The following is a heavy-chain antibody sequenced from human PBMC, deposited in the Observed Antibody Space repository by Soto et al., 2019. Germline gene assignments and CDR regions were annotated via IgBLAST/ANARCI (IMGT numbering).Heavy chain of an antibody. V-gene: IGHV4-59*07. CDR3: ARQYSSERFDY. CDR2: VSYSGST. CDR1: GGSINYYY. D-gene: IGHD2-21*01. J-gene: IGHJ4*01. Sequence: PSDTLSITCTVCGGSINYYYWSWFRQPPGKGLEWIGYVSYSGSTNYNPSLKSRVTISVDTSKNRFSLKLISVTAADSALYYCARQYSSERFDYWGQGTLVTVSS.